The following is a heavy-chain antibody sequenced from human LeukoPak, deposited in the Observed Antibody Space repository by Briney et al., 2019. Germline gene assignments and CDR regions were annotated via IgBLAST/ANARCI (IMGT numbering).Heavy chain of an antibody. J-gene: IGHJ4*02. Sequence: GASLRLSCAASGFTFSSYAMSWVRQAPGKGLEWVSAISGSGGSTYYADSVKGRFTISRDNPKNTLYLQMNSLRAEDTAVYYCAKLLTTVTTPYFDYWGQGTLVTVSS. V-gene: IGHV3-23*01. CDR3: AKLLTTVTTPYFDY. CDR1: GFTFSSYA. D-gene: IGHD4-17*01. CDR2: ISGSGGST.